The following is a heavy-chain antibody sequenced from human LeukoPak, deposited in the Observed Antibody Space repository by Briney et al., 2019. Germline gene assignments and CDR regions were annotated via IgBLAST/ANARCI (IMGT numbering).Heavy chain of an antibody. CDR2: IYYSGST. J-gene: IGHJ4*02. D-gene: IGHD4-17*01. Sequence: SETLSLTCTVSGGSISSGGYYWSWIRQHPGKGLEWIGYIYYSGSTYYNPSLKSRVTISVDTSKNQFSLKLRSVTAVDSAVYYCASSRDRIHYAAFDYWGQGTLVTVSS. V-gene: IGHV4-31*03. CDR1: GGSISSGGYY. CDR3: ASSRDRIHYAAFDY.